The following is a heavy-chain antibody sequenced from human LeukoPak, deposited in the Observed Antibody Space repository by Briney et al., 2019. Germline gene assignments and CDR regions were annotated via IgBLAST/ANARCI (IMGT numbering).Heavy chain of an antibody. CDR2: ISSSSSTI. J-gene: IGHJ4*02. V-gene: IGHV3-48*01. D-gene: IGHD6-13*01. CDR3: ARGSSSWSLGDFDY. Sequence: GGSLRLSCAASGFTFSSYSMNWVRQAPGKGLEWVSYISSSSSTIYYADSVKGRFTISRDNAKNSLYLQMNSLRAEDTAVYYCARGSSSWSLGDFDYWGQGTLVTVSS. CDR1: GFTFSSYS.